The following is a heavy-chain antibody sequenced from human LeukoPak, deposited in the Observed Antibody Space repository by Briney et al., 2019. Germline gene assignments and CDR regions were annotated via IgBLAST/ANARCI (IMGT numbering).Heavy chain of an antibody. CDR2: INHSGST. CDR3: ARGLATIFDY. CDR1: GGSFSGYY. V-gene: IGHV4-34*01. Sequence: SETLSLTCAVYGGSFSGYYWSWIRQPPGKGLEWIGEINHSGSTNYNPSLKSRVTISVDTSENQFSLKLSSVTAADTAVYYCARGLATIFDYWGQGTLVTVSS. J-gene: IGHJ4*02. D-gene: IGHD5-12*01.